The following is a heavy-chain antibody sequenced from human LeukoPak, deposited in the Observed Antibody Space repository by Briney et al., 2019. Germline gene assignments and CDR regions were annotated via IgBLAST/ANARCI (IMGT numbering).Heavy chain of an antibody. D-gene: IGHD6-19*01. Sequence: GGSPRLSCAASGFTVGSNYMGWVRQAPGKGLEWVSVIYPGGTTYYPDSVKGRFTISRDNSKNTLFLQMDSLRAEDTAVYYCARLAVAYFDSWGQGTLVSVSS. V-gene: IGHV3-66*04. CDR3: ARLAVAYFDS. CDR2: IYPGGTT. J-gene: IGHJ4*02. CDR1: GFTVGSNY.